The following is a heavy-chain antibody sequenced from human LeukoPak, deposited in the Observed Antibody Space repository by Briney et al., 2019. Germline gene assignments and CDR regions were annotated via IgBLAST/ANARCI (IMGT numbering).Heavy chain of an antibody. V-gene: IGHV4-4*07. J-gene: IGHJ3*02. CDR1: GFTVSSNY. CDR3: ARDRRTIFAAAWAFDI. D-gene: IGHD3-3*01. Sequence: GSLRLSCAASGFTVSSNYMSWIRQPAGKGLEWIGRIYTSGSTNYNPSLKSRVTISVDTSKNQFSLKLSSVTAADTAVYYCARDRRTIFAAAWAFDIWGQGTMVTVSS. CDR2: IYTSGST.